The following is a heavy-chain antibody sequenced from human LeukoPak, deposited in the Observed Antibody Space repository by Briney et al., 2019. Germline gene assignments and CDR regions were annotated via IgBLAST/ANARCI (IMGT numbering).Heavy chain of an antibody. V-gene: IGHV3-9*01. CDR2: ISWNSVSI. CDR3: AKISSSWYYFDY. D-gene: IGHD6-13*01. J-gene: IGHJ4*02. CDR1: GFTFDDYA. Sequence: GGSLRLSCAASGFTFDDYAMHWVRQAPGKGLEWVSGISWNSVSIVYADSVKGRFTISRDNAKNSLYLQMNSLRAEDTALYYCAKISSSWYYFDYWGQGTLVTVSS.